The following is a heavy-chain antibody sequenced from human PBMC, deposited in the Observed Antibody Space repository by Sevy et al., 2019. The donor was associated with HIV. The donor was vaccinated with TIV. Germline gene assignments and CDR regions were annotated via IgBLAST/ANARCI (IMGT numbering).Heavy chain of an antibody. CDR3: AKEGGSYKRGYYYYYMDV. D-gene: IGHD1-26*01. Sequence: GGSLRLSCAASGFTFSSYAMSWVRQAPGKGLEWVSAISGSGGSTYYADSVKGRFTISRDNSKNTLYLQMNSLRAEDTAVYYCAKEGGSYKRGYYYYYMDVWGKGTTVTVSS. J-gene: IGHJ6*03. CDR1: GFTFSSYA. CDR2: ISGSGGST. V-gene: IGHV3-23*01.